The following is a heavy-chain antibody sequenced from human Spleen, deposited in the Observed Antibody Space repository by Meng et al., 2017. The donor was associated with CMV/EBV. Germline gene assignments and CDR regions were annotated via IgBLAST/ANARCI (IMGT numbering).Heavy chain of an antibody. V-gene: IGHV4-34*01. CDR3: ARGFAMVRGVIV. D-gene: IGHD3-10*01. CDR1: GGSFSGYY. J-gene: IGHJ4*02. CDR2: INHSGST. Sequence: GSLRLSCAVYGGSFSGYYWSWIRQPPGKGLEWIGEINHSGSTNYNPSLKSRVTISVDTSKNQFSLKLSSVTAADTAVYYCARGFAMVRGVIVWGQGTLVTVSS.